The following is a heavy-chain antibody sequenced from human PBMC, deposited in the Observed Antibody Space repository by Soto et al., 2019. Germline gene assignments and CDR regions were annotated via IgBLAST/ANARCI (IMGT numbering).Heavy chain of an antibody. D-gene: IGHD3-10*01. CDR3: ASSGSDY. Sequence: ETLSLTCAVYGGSFSDYYWSWIRQPPGKGLEWIGEIDHSGSTNYNPSLKSRVTISVDTSKNQFSLKLASVTAADTAVYYCASSGSDYWGQGTLVTVSS. CDR2: IDHSGST. V-gene: IGHV4-34*01. CDR1: GGSFSDYY. J-gene: IGHJ4*02.